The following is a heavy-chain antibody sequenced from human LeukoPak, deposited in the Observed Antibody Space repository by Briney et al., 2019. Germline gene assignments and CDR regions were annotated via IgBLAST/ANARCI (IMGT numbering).Heavy chain of an antibody. CDR3: AKDLVGVPADAFDV. V-gene: IGHV3-23*01. D-gene: IGHD2-2*01. CDR1: GFTFSSYG. CDR2: IGGSGGDT. Sequence: PGRSLRLSCAASGFTFSSYGMHWVRQAPGKGLEWVSGIGGSGGDTCYAASVKGRFTISRDNSKNTLDLQMNSLRAEDTAVYYCAKDLVGVPADAFDVWGQGTMVTVSS. J-gene: IGHJ3*01.